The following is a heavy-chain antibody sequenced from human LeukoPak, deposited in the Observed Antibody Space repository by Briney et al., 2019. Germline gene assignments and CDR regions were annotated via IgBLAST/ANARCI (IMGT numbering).Heavy chain of an antibody. Sequence: GGSLRLSCAASGFTFSSYGMSWVRQAPGKGLEWVSSITSSSSYIYYADSVEGRFTISRDNAKNSLYLQMDSLRVEDTAVYYCARDPYSGNYGAYYYYYMDVWGKGTTVTISS. CDR1: GFTFSSYG. CDR3: ARDPYSGNYGAYYYYYMDV. CDR2: ITSSSSYI. V-gene: IGHV3-21*06. D-gene: IGHD1-26*01. J-gene: IGHJ6*03.